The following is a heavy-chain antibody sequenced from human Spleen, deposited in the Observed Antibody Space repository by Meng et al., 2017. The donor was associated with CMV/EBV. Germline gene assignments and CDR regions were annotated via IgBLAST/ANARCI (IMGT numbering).Heavy chain of an antibody. J-gene: IGHJ5*02. CDR3: ARDPGYCSSTSCYTWFDP. CDR2: IYYSGSP. D-gene: IGHD2-2*02. V-gene: IGHV4-31*02. Sequence: SIVAYYWSLIRQPPGKGLEWIGYIYYSGSPYYNPSLKSRVTISVDTSKNQFSLKLSSVTAADTAVYYCARDPGYCSSTSCYTWFDPWGQGTLVTVSS. CDR1: SIVAYY.